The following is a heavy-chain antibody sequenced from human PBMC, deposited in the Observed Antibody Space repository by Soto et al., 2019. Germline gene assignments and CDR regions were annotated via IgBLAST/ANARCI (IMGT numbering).Heavy chain of an antibody. CDR2: IYHSGSI. Sequence: QVHLQESGPGLVKPSGTLSLTCTVSNASISSRKWWTWVRQTPGKGLEWIGEIYHSGSINHNPSLKSRGTMXAXKXXNQFSLKMTSVTAADTGVYYCASKFGELLADAFDIWGQGTVVTVSS. CDR1: NASISSRKW. V-gene: IGHV4-4*02. CDR3: ASKFGELLADAFDI. D-gene: IGHD3-10*01. J-gene: IGHJ3*02.